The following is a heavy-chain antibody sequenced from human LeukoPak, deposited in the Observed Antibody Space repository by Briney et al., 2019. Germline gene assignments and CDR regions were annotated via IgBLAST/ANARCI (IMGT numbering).Heavy chain of an antibody. J-gene: IGHJ3*01. CDR3: ARGNDYGDYTG. D-gene: IGHD4-17*01. CDR1: GGSIRSQY. Sequence: SETLSLTCTVSGGSIRSQYWSWIRQPPGKGLEWIGYIYYSGSTNYNPSLKSRVTISVDTSKNQFSLKLSSVTAADTAFYYCARGNDYGDYTGWGQGTMVTVS. V-gene: IGHV4-59*08. CDR2: IYYSGST.